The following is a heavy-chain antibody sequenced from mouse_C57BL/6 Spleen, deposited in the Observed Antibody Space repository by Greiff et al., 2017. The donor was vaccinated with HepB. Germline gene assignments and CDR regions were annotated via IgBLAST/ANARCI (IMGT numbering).Heavy chain of an antibody. CDR1: GFNIKDDY. Sequence: EVQLQQSGAELVRPGASVKLSCTASGFNIKDDYMHWVKQRPEQGLEWIGWIDPENGDTEYASKFQGKATITADTSSNTAYLQLSSLTSEDTAVYYFTTYIVTRGWFAYWGQGTLVTVSA. CDR2: IDPENGDT. J-gene: IGHJ3*01. D-gene: IGHD2-5*01. CDR3: TTYIVTRGWFAY. V-gene: IGHV14-4*01.